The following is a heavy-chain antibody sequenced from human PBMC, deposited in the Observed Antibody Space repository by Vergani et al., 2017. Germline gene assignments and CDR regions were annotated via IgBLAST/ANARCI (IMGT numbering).Heavy chain of an antibody. Sequence: QVQLQESGPGLVKPSETLSLTCTVSGGSISSYYWSWIRQPPGKGLEWIGYIYYSGSTNYNPSLKSRVTISVDTSKNQFSLKLSSVTAADTAVYYCARSTAVVSDYGDYFVDYYYYYYMDVWGKGTTVTVSS. D-gene: IGHD4-17*01. CDR1: GGSISSYY. CDR2: IYYSGST. CDR3: ARSTAVVSDYGDYFVDYYYYYYMDV. V-gene: IGHV4-59*01. J-gene: IGHJ6*03.